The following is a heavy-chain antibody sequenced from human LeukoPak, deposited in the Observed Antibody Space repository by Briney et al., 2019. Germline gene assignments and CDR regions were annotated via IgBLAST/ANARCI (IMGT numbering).Heavy chain of an antibody. CDR2: IIPIFGTA. Sequence: ASVKVSCKASGGTFSSYAISWVRQAPGPGLEWMGGIIPIFGTANYAQKFQGRVTITTDESTSTAYMELSSLRSEDTAMYYCARTWNDVAPFDYWGQGTLVTVSS. V-gene: IGHV1-69*05. CDR3: ARTWNDVAPFDY. J-gene: IGHJ4*02. D-gene: IGHD1-1*01. CDR1: GGTFSSYA.